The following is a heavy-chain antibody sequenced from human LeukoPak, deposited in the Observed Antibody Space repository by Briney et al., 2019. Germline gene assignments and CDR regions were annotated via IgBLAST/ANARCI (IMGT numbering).Heavy chain of an antibody. J-gene: IGHJ4*02. Sequence: SETLSLICTVSGGSISSSSYYWGWIRQPPGKGLEWIGSIYYSGSTYYNPSLKSRVTISVDTSKNQFSLKLSSVTAADTAVYYCARTWNLYSSSLVIDYWGQGTLVTVSS. CDR3: ARTWNLYSSSLVIDY. V-gene: IGHV4-39*01. D-gene: IGHD6-6*01. CDR2: IYYSGST. CDR1: GGSISSSSYY.